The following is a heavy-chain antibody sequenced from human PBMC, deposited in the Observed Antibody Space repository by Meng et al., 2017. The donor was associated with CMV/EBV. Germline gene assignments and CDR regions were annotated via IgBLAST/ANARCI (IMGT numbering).Heavy chain of an antibody. V-gene: IGHV4-34*01. Sequence: SETLSLTCAVYGGSFSGYYWSWIRQPPGKGLEWIGEINHSGSTNYNPSLKSRVTISVDTSKNQFSLKLSSVTAADTAVYYCASARAARYRYYYYYGMDVWGQGTTVTVYS. CDR1: GGSFSGYY. D-gene: IGHD6-6*01. J-gene: IGHJ6*02. CDR3: ASARAARYRYYYYYGMDV. CDR2: INHSGST.